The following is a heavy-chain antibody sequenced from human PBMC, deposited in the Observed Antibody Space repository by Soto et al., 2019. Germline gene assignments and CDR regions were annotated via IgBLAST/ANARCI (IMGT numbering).Heavy chain of an antibody. CDR3: ARWGQSDYYDSSGHDY. CDR1: GYTFTGYY. J-gene: IGHJ4*02. CDR2: INPNSGGT. Sequence: QVPLVQSGAEVKKPGASVKVSCKASGYTFTGYYMHWVRQAPGQGLEWMGWINPNSGGTNYAQKFQGRVTMTRDTSISTAYMELSRLRSDDTAVYYCARWGQSDYYDSSGHDYWGQGTLVTVSS. D-gene: IGHD3-22*01. V-gene: IGHV1-2*02.